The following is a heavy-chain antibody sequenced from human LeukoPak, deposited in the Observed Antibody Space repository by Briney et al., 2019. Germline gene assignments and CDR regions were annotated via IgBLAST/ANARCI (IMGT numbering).Heavy chain of an antibody. V-gene: IGHV3-66*01. D-gene: IGHD2-15*01. Sequence: GGSLRLSCAASGFTVSSNYMNWVRQTPGKGLEWVSVIYSAGTTYDGDSVKGRFIISRDNSKNTLYLQMNSLRAEDTAVYYCARDPGYCGGGTCYLGYWGQGTLVTVSS. CDR2: IYSAGTT. J-gene: IGHJ4*02. CDR1: GFTVSSNY. CDR3: ARDPGYCGGGTCYLGY.